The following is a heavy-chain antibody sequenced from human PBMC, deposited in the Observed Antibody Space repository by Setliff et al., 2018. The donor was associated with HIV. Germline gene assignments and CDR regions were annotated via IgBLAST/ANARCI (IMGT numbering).Heavy chain of an antibody. CDR1: GYNFTNYG. V-gene: IGHV1-18*01. Sequence: ASVKVSCKASGYNFTNYGINWVRQAPGQGLEWMGWISTYNGNTNYAQKFQGRVTMTTDTSTTTAYMELRSLRSDDTAVYYCARDYYDSSGYIFFPGLPDYWGQGTLVTVSS. CDR2: ISTYNGNT. CDR3: ARDYYDSSGYIFFPGLPDY. J-gene: IGHJ4*02. D-gene: IGHD3-22*01.